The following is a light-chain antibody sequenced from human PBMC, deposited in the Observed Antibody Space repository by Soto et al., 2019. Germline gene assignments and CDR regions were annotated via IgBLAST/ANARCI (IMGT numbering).Light chain of an antibody. V-gene: IGKV4-1*01. Sequence: IWMTQSPDSRAVSLGDSSTINCNSSQIFLYSSNNKNYLAWYQQKPGQPPKLIIYWESTRESGVPDRFSGSGSGTDFTLTISSLQAEDVAVYYCQQYYSTPLTFGGGTKVDIK. CDR3: QQYYSTPLT. CDR1: QIFLYSSNNKNY. J-gene: IGKJ4*01. CDR2: WES.